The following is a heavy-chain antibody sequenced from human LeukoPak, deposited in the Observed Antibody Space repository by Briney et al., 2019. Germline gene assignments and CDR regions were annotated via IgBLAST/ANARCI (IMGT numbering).Heavy chain of an antibody. J-gene: IGHJ4*02. Sequence: GGSLRLSCAASGFTFSSYAMSWVRQAPGKGLEWVSAISGSGDSTYYGDSVEGRFTISRDNSKNTLYLQMNSLRAEDTAVYYCAKKTGNSVRTPFDYWGQGTLVTVSS. CDR2: ISGSGDST. CDR1: GFTFSSYA. V-gene: IGHV3-23*01. CDR3: AKKTGNSVRTPFDY. D-gene: IGHD4-23*01.